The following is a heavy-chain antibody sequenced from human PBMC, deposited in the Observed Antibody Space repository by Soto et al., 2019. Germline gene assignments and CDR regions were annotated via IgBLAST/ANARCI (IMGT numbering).Heavy chain of an antibody. CDR1: GYRFTSYW. CDR2: IYPADSDT. Sequence: GESLKISCKGYGYRFTSYWIGWVRQMPGKGLEWMAIIYPADSDTRYSPSFQGQVTISADKSINTAYLQWGTLKASDTAMYYCARVMDTSMTVFDSWGQGTLVTVSS. D-gene: IGHD5-18*01. CDR3: ARVMDTSMTVFDS. V-gene: IGHV5-51*01. J-gene: IGHJ4*02.